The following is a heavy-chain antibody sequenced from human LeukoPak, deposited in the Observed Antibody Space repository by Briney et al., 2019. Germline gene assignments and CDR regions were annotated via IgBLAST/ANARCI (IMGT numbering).Heavy chain of an antibody. V-gene: IGHV3-23*01. J-gene: IGHJ4*02. CDR1: GFTFSTYA. Sequence: PGGSLRLSCAASGFTFSTYAMAWVRQAPGKGLEWVSSISGSSDNTYYADSVKGRFTISRDNSKITLYLQMNRLRAEDTAIYYCAKLKAPEDYWGQGTLVTVSS. D-gene: IGHD1-14*01. CDR2: ISGSSDNT. CDR3: AKLKAPEDY.